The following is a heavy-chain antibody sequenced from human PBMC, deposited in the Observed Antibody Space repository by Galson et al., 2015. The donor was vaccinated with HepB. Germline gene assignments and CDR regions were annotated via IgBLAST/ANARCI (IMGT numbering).Heavy chain of an antibody. CDR3: AHSPGIAVAGTQNWFDP. CDR2: IYWDDDK. CDR1: GFSLSTSGVG. Sequence: PALVKPTQTLTLTCTFSGFSLSTSGVGVGWIRQPPGKALEWLALIYWDDDKRYSPSLKSRLTITKDTSKNQVVLTMTNMDPVDTATYYCAHSPGIAVAGTQNWFDPWGQGTLVTVSS. J-gene: IGHJ5*02. D-gene: IGHD6-19*01. V-gene: IGHV2-5*02.